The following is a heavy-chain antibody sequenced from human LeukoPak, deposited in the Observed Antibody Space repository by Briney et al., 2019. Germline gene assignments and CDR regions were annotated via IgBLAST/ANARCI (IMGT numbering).Heavy chain of an antibody. CDR2: MNPNSGNT. CDR1: GYTFTSYD. J-gene: IGHJ6*02. D-gene: IGHD4-17*01. Sequence: ASVKVSCEASGYTFTSYDINWVRQATGQGLEWMGWMNPNSGNTGYAQKFQGRVTMTRNTSISTAYMELSSLRSEDTAVYYCARGCGFNGGDYGDYLAGMDVWGQGTTVTVSS. V-gene: IGHV1-8*01. CDR3: ARGCGFNGGDYGDYLAGMDV.